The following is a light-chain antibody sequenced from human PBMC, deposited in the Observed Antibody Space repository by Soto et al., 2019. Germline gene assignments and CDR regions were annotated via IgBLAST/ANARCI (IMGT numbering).Light chain of an antibody. J-gene: IGLJ2*01. CDR2: DVS. V-gene: IGLV2-14*01. CDR3: SSYTSRSTLVV. Sequence: QSVLTQPASVSGSPGQSITISCTGTSSDVGGYNYVSWYQQHPGKAPKLMIYDVSNRPSGVSNRFSGSKSDNTASLTISGLQAEDEADYYCSSYTSRSTLVVFGGGTKLTVL. CDR1: SSDVGGYNY.